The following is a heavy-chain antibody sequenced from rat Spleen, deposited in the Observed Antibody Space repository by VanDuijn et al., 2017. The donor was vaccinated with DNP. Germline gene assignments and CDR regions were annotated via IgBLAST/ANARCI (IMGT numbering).Heavy chain of an antibody. J-gene: IGHJ3*01. V-gene: IGHV5S13*01. CDR3: ARHEEQLSFAY. Sequence: EVQLVESGGGLVQPGGSLKLSCAASGFTFSYYWMAWVRQVPGKGLEWIASITGGSRITSYPDSVKGRFTISRDNTRNTLYLQMNSLRSEDTATYYCARHEEQLSFAYWGQGTLVTVSS. CDR2: ITGGSRIT. D-gene: IGHD1-2*01. CDR1: GFTFSYYW.